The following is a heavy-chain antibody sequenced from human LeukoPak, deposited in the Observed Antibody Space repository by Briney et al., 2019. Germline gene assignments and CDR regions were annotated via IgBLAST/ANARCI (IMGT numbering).Heavy chain of an antibody. CDR1: GYTFTSYY. V-gene: IGHV1-46*01. D-gene: IGHD1-26*01. CDR2: INPSGGST. J-gene: IGHJ4*02. CDR3: ARGATTFDY. Sequence: GASVTVSCTASGYTFTSYYMHWVRQAPGQGLEWMGIINPSGGSTSYAQKFQGRVTITADESTSTAYMELGSLRSEDTAVYYCARGATTFDYWGQGTLVTVSS.